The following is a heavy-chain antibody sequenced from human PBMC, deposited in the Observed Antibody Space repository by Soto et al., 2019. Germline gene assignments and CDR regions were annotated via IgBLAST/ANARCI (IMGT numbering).Heavy chain of an antibody. CDR1: GFTFATYA. D-gene: IGHD1-26*01. CDR3: AKGPSVSYFHRFVY. Sequence: EVQLLESGGGLVQPGGSLRLSCAASGFTFATYAMGWVRQAPGKGLEWVSAIGGSGGRTYDADSVKGRFTISRDNSKNTLYLQMNTLRAEDTAVYYCAKGPSVSYFHRFVYWGQGTLVTVSS. V-gene: IGHV3-23*01. J-gene: IGHJ4*02. CDR2: IGGSGGRT.